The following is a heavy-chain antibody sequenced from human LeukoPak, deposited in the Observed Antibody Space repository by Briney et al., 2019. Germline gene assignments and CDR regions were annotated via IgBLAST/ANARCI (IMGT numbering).Heavy chain of an antibody. D-gene: IGHD1-26*01. CDR3: ARGRGGLIVGATGAPWFDP. V-gene: IGHV4-30-4*08. Sequence: PSQTLSLTCTLSGGSISRGDYYWSWIRQPPGKGLEWIGYVSYSGSTYYNPSLKSRVTISVDTSKNQFSLKLSSVTAADTAVYYCARGRGGLIVGATGAPWFDPWGQGTLVTVSS. J-gene: IGHJ5*02. CDR2: VSYSGST. CDR1: GGSISRGDYY.